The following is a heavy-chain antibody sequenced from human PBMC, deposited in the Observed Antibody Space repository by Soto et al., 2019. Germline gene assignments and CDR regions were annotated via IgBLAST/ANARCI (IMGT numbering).Heavy chain of an antibody. CDR1: GYTFTSYG. CDR3: ARGYYYDSSGYRGGSDY. J-gene: IGHJ4*02. Sequence: QVQLVQSGAEVKKPGASVKVSCKASGYTFTSYGISWVRQAPGQGLEWMGWISAYNGNTNYAQKLQGRVTMTTDTSTSTAYMELRSLRSDDAAVYYCARGYYYDSSGYRGGSDYWGQGTLVTVSS. V-gene: IGHV1-18*01. CDR2: ISAYNGNT. D-gene: IGHD3-22*01.